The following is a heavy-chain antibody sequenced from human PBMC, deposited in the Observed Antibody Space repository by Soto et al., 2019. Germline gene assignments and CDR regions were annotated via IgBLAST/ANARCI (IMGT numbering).Heavy chain of an antibody. D-gene: IGHD6-13*01. CDR1: GYSFTSYW. V-gene: IGHV5-51*03. CDR2: IYPGDSDT. CDR3: ARRLGIAAAGTDWFDP. Sequence: EVQLVQSGAEVKKPGESLKISCKGSGYSFTSYWIGGVRQMPGKGLEWMGIIYPGDSDTRYSPSFQGQVTISADKSISTAYLQWSSLKASDTAMYYCARRLGIAAAGTDWFDPWGQGTLVTVSS. J-gene: IGHJ5*02.